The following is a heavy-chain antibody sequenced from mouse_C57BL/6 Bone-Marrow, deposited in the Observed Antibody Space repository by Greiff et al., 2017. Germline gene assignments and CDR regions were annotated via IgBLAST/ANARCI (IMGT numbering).Heavy chain of an antibody. Sequence: EVQLVESGGGLVKPGGSLKLSCAASGFTFSSYAMSWVRQTPEKRLEWVATISDGGSYTYYPDNVKGRFTISRDTAKNNLYLQMSHLKSEDTAMYYCARDRDYYGSSLFAYWGQGTLVTVSA. CDR3: ARDRDYYGSSLFAY. CDR2: ISDGGSYT. D-gene: IGHD1-1*01. J-gene: IGHJ3*01. CDR1: GFTFSSYA. V-gene: IGHV5-4*01.